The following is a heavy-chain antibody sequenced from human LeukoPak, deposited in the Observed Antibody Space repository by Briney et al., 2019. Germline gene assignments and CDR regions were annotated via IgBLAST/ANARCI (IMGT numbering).Heavy chain of an antibody. J-gene: IGHJ4*02. CDR1: GGSISSYF. Sequence: SETLSLTCTVSGGSISSYFWTWIRQPAGKGLEWIGRIYTSGSTYYNPSLKSRVTISVDTSKNQFSLKLSSVTAADTAVYYCARTRYYYNSRSYGAPYYFDYWGQGTLVTVSS. V-gene: IGHV4-4*07. D-gene: IGHD3-10*01. CDR2: IYTSGST. CDR3: ARTRYYYNSRSYGAPYYFDY.